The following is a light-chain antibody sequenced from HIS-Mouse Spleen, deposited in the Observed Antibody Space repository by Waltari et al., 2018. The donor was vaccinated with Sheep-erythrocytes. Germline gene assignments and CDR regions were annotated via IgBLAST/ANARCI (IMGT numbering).Light chain of an antibody. J-gene: IGLJ3*02. Sequence: QSALTQPPSASGSPGQSVTISCTGTSSDVGGYNYVSWYQQHPGKAPKLMIYEVSKRPSGFPDRFSGSKSGNTASLTVSGLQAEDEADYYCSSYAGSNNWVFGGGTKVTVL. V-gene: IGLV2-8*01. CDR2: EVS. CDR3: SSYAGSNNWV. CDR1: SSDVGGYNY.